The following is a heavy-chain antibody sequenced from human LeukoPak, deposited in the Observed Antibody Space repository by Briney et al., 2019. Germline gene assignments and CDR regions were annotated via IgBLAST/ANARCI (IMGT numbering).Heavy chain of an antibody. D-gene: IGHD4-17*01. V-gene: IGHV3-30*18. CDR1: GFTFNTYG. Sequence: PGGSLRLSCAVSGFTFNTYGLHCVRQAPGKGLEWLAFISKEGNDDYYADSVKGRFTISRDNSKKTLYLQMNSLRDEDTAVYYCAKLPTSYGDYGWDYWGQGTLVIVSS. CDR3: AKLPTSYGDYGWDY. J-gene: IGHJ4*02. CDR2: ISKEGNDD.